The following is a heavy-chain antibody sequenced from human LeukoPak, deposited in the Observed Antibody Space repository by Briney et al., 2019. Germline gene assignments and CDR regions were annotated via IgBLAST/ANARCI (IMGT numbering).Heavy chain of an antibody. D-gene: IGHD1-26*01. CDR2: ISAYNGNT. Sequence: ASVKVSCKASGYTFTSYGISWVRQAPGQGLEWMGWISAYNGNTNYAQKLQGRVTMTTDTSTSTAYMELRSLRSDDTAVYYCARDHVSGSYFGNNWFDHWGQGTLVTVSS. CDR3: ARDHVSGSYFGNNWFDH. V-gene: IGHV1-18*01. CDR1: GYTFTSYG. J-gene: IGHJ5*02.